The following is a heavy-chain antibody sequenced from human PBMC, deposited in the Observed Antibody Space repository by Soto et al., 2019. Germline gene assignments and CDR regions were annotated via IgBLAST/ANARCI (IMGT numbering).Heavy chain of an antibody. CDR2: TYYRSKWYN. J-gene: IGHJ6*02. V-gene: IGHV6-1*01. CDR3: ARDKFYDFWSGYYSDYYYYGMDV. Sequence: SQTLSLTCAISGDSVSSNSAAWNWIRQSPSRGLEWLGRTYYRSKWYNDYAVSVKSRITINPDTSKNQFSLQLNSVTPEDTAVYCCARDKFYDFWSGYYSDYYYYGMDVWGQGTTVTVYS. CDR1: GDSVSSNSAA. D-gene: IGHD3-3*01.